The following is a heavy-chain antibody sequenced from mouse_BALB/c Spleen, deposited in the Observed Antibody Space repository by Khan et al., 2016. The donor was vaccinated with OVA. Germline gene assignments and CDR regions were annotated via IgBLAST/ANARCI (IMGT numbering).Heavy chain of an antibody. CDR3: TRFMTTPTGDYYAMDY. D-gene: IGHD1-2*01. CDR2: ISSGGTYT. CDR1: GFIFSSYG. J-gene: IGHJ4*01. V-gene: IGHV5-6*01. Sequence: EVELVESGGDLVNPGGSLKLSCAASGFIFSSYGMSWVRQTPDKRLEWVATISSGGTYTYYPDSVKGRFTISRDNAKNTLSLQMSSLKSEDTAMYYCTRFMTTPTGDYYAMDYWGQGTSVTVSS.